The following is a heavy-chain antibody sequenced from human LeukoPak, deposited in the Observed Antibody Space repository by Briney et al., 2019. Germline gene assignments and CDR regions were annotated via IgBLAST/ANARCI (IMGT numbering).Heavy chain of an antibody. J-gene: IGHJ4*02. V-gene: IGHV3-23*01. CDR3: AKWPSYYYDSSGYYQTFLDY. Sequence: GGSLRLSCAASGFTFSSYAMSWVRQAPGKGLERVSAISGNGGSTYYADSVKGRFTISRDNSKNTLYLQMNSLRAEDTAVYYCAKWPSYYYDSSGYYQTFLDYWGQGTLVTVSS. CDR1: GFTFSSYA. D-gene: IGHD3-22*01. CDR2: ISGNGGST.